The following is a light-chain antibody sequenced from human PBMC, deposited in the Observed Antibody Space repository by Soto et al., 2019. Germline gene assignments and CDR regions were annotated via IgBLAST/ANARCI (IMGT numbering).Light chain of an antibody. CDR1: QSVASNY. CDR3: QQYGISPPYT. J-gene: IGKJ2*01. CDR2: GAS. Sequence: EIVLTQSPGTLSLSAGERATLSCRASQSVASNYLAWYQQKPGQSPRLLIYGASSRATDIPDRFSGSGSGTAFTLTISSLEPEDFAVYYCQQYGISPPYTFGQGTKLEI. V-gene: IGKV3-20*01.